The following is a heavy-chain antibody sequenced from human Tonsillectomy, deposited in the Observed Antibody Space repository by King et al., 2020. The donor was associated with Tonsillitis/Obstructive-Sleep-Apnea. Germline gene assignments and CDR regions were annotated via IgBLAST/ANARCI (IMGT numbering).Heavy chain of an antibody. CDR1: GFTFDDYA. Sequence: ELQLVQSGGGLVQPGRSLRLSCAASGFTFDDYAMHWVRQAPGKGLEWVSGISWNSGSIGYADSVKGRFTISRDNAKKSLYLQMNSLRAEDTALYYCAKDGDQGYDFWSGYPNYYYYYMDVWGKGTTVTVSS. CDR3: AKDGDQGYDFWSGYPNYYYYYMDV. D-gene: IGHD3-3*01. J-gene: IGHJ6*03. CDR2: ISWNSGSI. V-gene: IGHV3-9*01.